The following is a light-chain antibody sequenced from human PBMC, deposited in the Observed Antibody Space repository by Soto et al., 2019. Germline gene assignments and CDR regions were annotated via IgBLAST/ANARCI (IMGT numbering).Light chain of an antibody. CDR2: KDS. Sequence: SYELTQPSSVSVSPGQTARITCSGDVLAKKYARWFQQKPGQAPVLVIYKDSEWPSGIPERFSGSSSGTTVTLTISGAQVEDEADYYCYSAADNNPVVFGGGTQLTVL. CDR1: VLAKKY. V-gene: IGLV3-27*01. CDR3: YSAADNNPVV. J-gene: IGLJ2*01.